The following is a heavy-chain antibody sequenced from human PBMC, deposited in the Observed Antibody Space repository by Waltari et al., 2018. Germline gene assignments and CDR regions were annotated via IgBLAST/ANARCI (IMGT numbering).Heavy chain of an antibody. D-gene: IGHD3-22*01. CDR2: FDPEDGET. CDR3: ATGSQYYYDSSGYFNWFDP. Sequence: QVQLVQSGAEVKKPGASVKVSCKVSGYTLTELSMHWVRQAPGKGLEWMGGFDPEDGETIYAQKFQGRVTMTEDTSTDTAYMELSSLRSEDTAVYYCATGSQYYYDSSGYFNWFDPWGQGTLVTVSS. J-gene: IGHJ5*02. V-gene: IGHV1-24*01. CDR1: GYTLTELS.